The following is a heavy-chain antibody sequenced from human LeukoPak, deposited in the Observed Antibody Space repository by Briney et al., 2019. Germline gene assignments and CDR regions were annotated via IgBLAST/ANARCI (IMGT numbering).Heavy chain of an antibody. V-gene: IGHV3-15*01. CDR2: IKSKTDGGTT. CDR1: GFTFSNAW. CDR3: TRDNYDFWSGYYSYYFDY. Sequence: GGSLRLSCAASGFTFSNAWMSWVRQAPGKGLEWVGRIKSKTDGGTTDYAVPVKGRFTISRDDSKNTLYLQMNSLKTEDTAVYYCTRDNYDFWSGYYSYYFDYWGQGTLVTVSS. D-gene: IGHD3-3*01. J-gene: IGHJ4*02.